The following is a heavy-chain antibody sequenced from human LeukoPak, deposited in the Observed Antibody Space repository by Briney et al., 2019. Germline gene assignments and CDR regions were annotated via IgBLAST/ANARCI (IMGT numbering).Heavy chain of an antibody. Sequence: SETLSLTCTVSGGSISSYYWSWIRQPPGKGLEWIGYIYYSGSTNYNPSLKSRVTISVDTSKNQFSMKLSSVTAADTAVYYCARFTYDFWSGYDDAFDIWGQGTMVTVSS. V-gene: IGHV4-59*01. CDR2: IYYSGST. CDR3: ARFTYDFWSGYDDAFDI. J-gene: IGHJ3*02. CDR1: GGSISSYY. D-gene: IGHD3-3*01.